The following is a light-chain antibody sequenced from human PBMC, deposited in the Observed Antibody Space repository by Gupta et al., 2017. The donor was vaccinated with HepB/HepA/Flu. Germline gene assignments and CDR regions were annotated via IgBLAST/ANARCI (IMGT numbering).Light chain of an antibody. V-gene: IGKV2-28*01. CDR3: MQSLQTPYT. Sequence: DIVMTQSPLSLPVTPGEPASISCRSSQSLLHSNGHNSLDWYLQKPGQSPQILIHLGSNRASGVPDRFSGRGSGTDCTLKISRVEAEDVGVYYCMQSLQTPYTFGQGTKLEIK. CDR1: QSLLHSNGHNS. CDR2: LGS. J-gene: IGKJ2*01.